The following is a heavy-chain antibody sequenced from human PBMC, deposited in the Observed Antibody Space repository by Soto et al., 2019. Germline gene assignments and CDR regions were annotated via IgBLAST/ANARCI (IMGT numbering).Heavy chain of an antibody. D-gene: IGHD6-19*01. J-gene: IGHJ4*02. CDR2: INHSGST. V-gene: IGHV4-34*01. CDR3: ARDDVGSGWYLY. CDR1: GWSFSGYY. Sequence: SETLSLSCAVYGWSFSGYYWSWTRQPPGNGLEWIGEINHSGSTNYNPSLKSRVTISVDTSKNQFSLKLSSVTAADTAVYYCARDDVGSGWYLYWGQGSLVAVSS.